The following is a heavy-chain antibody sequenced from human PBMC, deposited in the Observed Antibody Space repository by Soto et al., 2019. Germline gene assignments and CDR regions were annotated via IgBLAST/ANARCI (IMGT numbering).Heavy chain of an antibody. CDR2: INPNSGGT. CDR1: GYTFTGYY. D-gene: IGHD3-10*01. Sequence: ASVNVSCKASGYTFTGYYMHWVRQAPGQGLEWMGWINPNSGGTNYAQKFQGWVTMTRDTSISTAYMELSRLRSDDTAVYYCAIDYGSGSHSAPTYWGQGTLVTVSS. CDR3: AIDYGSGSHSAPTY. V-gene: IGHV1-2*04. J-gene: IGHJ4*02.